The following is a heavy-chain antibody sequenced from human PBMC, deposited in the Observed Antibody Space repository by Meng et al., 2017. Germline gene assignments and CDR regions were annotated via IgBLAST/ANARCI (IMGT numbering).Heavy chain of an antibody. CDR1: GGSVSSGSYY. J-gene: IGHJ4*02. CDR2: INHSGST. V-gene: IGHV4-39*07. Sequence: GSLRLSCTVSGGSVSSGSYYWSWIRQPPGKGLEWIGEINHSGSTNYNPSLKSRVTISVDTSKNQFSLKLSSVTAADTAVYYCARRKIVGATVEDYWGQGTLVTVSS. D-gene: IGHD1-26*01. CDR3: ARRKIVGATVEDY.